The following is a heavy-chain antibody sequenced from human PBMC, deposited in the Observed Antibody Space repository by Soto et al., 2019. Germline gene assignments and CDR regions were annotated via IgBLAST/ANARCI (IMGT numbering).Heavy chain of an antibody. J-gene: IGHJ6*02. D-gene: IGHD2-21*02. V-gene: IGHV4-34*01. Sequence: SETLSLTCAVYGGSFSGYYWTWIRQPPGKGLEWIGEINHSGTINFNPSLKSRLTISLDTSKKHFSLKLSSVTDADTAAYYCARADRTLVTSYSLDVRGQGTTVTVSS. CDR2: INHSGTI. CDR1: GGSFSGYY. CDR3: ARADRTLVTSYSLDV.